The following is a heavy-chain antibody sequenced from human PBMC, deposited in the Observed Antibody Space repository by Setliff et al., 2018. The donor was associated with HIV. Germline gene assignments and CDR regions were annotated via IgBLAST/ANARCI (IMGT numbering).Heavy chain of an antibody. J-gene: IGHJ4*02. D-gene: IGHD4-17*01. Sequence: PSETLSLTCTVSGGSISSTTYWGWIRQSPGAGLEWIGNINFSGDTYNNPSLKGRVTISLDSSKNQFSPNLTSVTAADTAVYYCARTPYGEQSHFHYWGQGTLVTVSS. V-gene: IGHV4-39*07. CDR1: GGSISSTTY. CDR3: ARTPYGEQSHFHY. CDR2: INFSGDT.